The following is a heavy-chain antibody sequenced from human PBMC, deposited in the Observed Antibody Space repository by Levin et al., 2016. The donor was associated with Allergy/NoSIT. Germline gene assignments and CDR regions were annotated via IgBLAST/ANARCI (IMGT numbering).Heavy chain of an antibody. Sequence: VRQAPGKGLEWVSAISGSGGSTYYADSVKGRFTISRDNSKNTLYLQMNSLRAEDTAVYYCARAEIYDYYGGLDYWGQGTLVTVSS. J-gene: IGHJ4*02. CDR3: ARAEIYDYYGGLDY. CDR2: ISGSGGST. D-gene: IGHD4-23*01. V-gene: IGHV3-23*01.